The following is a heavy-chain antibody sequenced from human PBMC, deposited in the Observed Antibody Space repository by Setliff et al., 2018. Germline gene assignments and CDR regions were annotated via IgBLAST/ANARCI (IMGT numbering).Heavy chain of an antibody. CDR3: ARAPNDLGVDWLFNNYFDY. D-gene: IGHD3-9*01. CDR1: GGSITSGRYY. V-gene: IGHV4-39*02. CDR2: VYYTGRT. Sequence: SETLSLTCTVSGGSITSGRYYWGWIRQPPGRGLEWIGTVYYTGRTYYNPSLKSRVTIAVDAPDNHFSLKLRSVTAADTAVYYCARAPNDLGVDWLFNNYFDYWGHGTLVTVSS. J-gene: IGHJ4*01.